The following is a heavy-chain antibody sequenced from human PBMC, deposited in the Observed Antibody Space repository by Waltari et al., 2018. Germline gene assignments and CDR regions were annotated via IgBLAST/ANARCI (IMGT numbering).Heavy chain of an antibody. J-gene: IGHJ4*02. Sequence: QIQLIQSGPEVKKPGASVKVSCKASGYTFSSYGITWVRQAPGQGLEWMGWISVDNGHTTHAPNLQDRVTMTTDTSTSTACMGLRSPTSDDTAVYYCARVGGNRYYYDGRGFVYYFDYWGQGTLVTVSS. V-gene: IGHV1-18*01. CDR3: ARVGGNRYYYDGRGFVYYFDY. D-gene: IGHD3-22*01. CDR1: GYTFSSYG. CDR2: ISVDNGHT.